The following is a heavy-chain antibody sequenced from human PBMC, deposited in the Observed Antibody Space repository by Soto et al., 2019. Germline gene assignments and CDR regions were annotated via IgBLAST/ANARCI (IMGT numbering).Heavy chain of an antibody. V-gene: IGHV1-58*02. CDR1: GFTFTSSA. Sequence: EASVKVSCKASGFTFTSSAMQWVRQARGQRLEWIGWIVVGSGNTNYAQKFQERVTITRDMSTSTAYMELSSLRSEDTAVYYCAAERAMVRGVYDAFDIWGQGTMVTVSS. D-gene: IGHD3-10*01. CDR2: IVVGSGNT. J-gene: IGHJ3*02. CDR3: AAERAMVRGVYDAFDI.